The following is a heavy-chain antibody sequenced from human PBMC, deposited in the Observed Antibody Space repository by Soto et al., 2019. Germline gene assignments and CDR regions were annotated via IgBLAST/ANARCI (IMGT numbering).Heavy chain of an antibody. CDR2: ISNRDNTI. J-gene: IGHJ2*01. CDR1: GFTFNSFE. CDR3: ASTAYSDFLGVWYFDL. D-gene: IGHD5-12*01. Sequence: EVQVVESGGDLVQPGGSLRLSCAASGFTFNSFEMNWVRKAPGKGLEWVSYISNRDNTIYYADSVRGRFTISRDIAPNSLYLQTNGLIAEDTAVYCCASTAYSDFLGVWYFDLWCRGTLVTVSS. V-gene: IGHV3-48*03.